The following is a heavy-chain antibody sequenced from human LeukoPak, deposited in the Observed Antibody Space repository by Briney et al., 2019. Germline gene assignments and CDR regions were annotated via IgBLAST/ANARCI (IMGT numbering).Heavy chain of an antibody. D-gene: IGHD3-3*01. J-gene: IGHJ3*02. CDR1: GFTFISYE. CDR2: ISGSGSSV. Sequence: GGSLRLSCAASGFTFISYEMNWVRQAPGKGLEWVSYISGSGSSVLYADSVKGRFTISRDNAKNSLWLQMNSLRDEDMAVYYCARDGGLEGDAFDIWGQGTMVTVSS. V-gene: IGHV3-48*03. CDR3: ARDGGLEGDAFDI.